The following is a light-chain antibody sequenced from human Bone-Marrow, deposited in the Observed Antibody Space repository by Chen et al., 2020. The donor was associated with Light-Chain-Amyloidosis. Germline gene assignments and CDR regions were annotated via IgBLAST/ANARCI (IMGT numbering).Light chain of an antibody. Sequence: YELTQPPSVSVSPGQTARITCSGDDLPTKYAYWYQQKTGQAPVLVIHRDTERPSGISERFSGSSSGTTATLTISVVQAEDEADYHCQSADSSGTYEVIFGGGTKLTVL. J-gene: IGLJ2*01. CDR2: RDT. CDR1: DLPTKY. CDR3: QSADSSGTYEVI. V-gene: IGLV3-25*03.